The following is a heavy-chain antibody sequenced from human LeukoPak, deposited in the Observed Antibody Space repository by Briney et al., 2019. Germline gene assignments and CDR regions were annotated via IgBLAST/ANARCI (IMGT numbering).Heavy chain of an antibody. V-gene: IGHV3-7*01. D-gene: IGHD2-15*01. CDR2: IKQDGSEK. CDR3: ARDWWELDQPFDY. J-gene: IGHJ4*02. CDR1: GFTFSSYW. Sequence: PGGSLRLSCAASGFTFSSYWMSWVRQAPGKGLEWVANIKQDGSEKYYVDSVKGRFTISRDNAKNSLYLQMNSLRAEDTAVYYCARDWWELDQPFDYWGQGTLVTVSS.